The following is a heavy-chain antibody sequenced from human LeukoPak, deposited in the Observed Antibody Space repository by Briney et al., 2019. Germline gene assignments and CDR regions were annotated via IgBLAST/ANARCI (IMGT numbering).Heavy chain of an antibody. CDR2: INPNSGGT. CDR3: ARVSTLELLWFGELLSWFDP. CDR1: GYTFTGYY. J-gene: IGHJ5*02. D-gene: IGHD3-10*01. Sequence: ASVKVSCKASGYTFTGYYMHWVRQAPGQGLEWMGWINPNSGGTNYAQKFQGRVTMTRDTSTSTAYMELRSLRSDDTAVYYCARVSTLELLWFGELLSWFDPWGQGTLVTVSS. V-gene: IGHV1-2*02.